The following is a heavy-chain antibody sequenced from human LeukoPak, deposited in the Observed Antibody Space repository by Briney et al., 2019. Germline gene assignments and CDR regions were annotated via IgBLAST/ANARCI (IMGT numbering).Heavy chain of an antibody. D-gene: IGHD2-21*02. CDR3: ARVAYYRVTADQITDAFDV. CDR1: GFSVSSYY. CDR2: LHSDGAT. V-gene: IGHV3-66*01. J-gene: IGHJ3*01. Sequence: PGGSLRLSCAASGFSVSSYYMNWVRQAPGKGLQWVSILHSDGATYYADSVKGRSTISRDNSRSTLYLQMNSLRAEDTAVYFCARVAYYRVTADQITDAFDVWGHGTVVTVSS.